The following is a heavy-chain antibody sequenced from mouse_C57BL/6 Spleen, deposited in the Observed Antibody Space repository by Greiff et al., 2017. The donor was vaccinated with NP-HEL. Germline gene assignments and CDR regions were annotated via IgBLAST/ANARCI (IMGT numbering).Heavy chain of an antibody. CDR2: IYPGSGST. J-gene: IGHJ4*01. CDR3: AREGAQAYYAMDY. CDR1: GYTFTSYW. Sequence: VQLQQPGAELVKPGASVKMSCKASGYTFTSYWITWVKQRPGQGLEWIGDIYPGSGSTNYNEKFKSKATLTVDTSSSTAYMQLSSLTSEDSAVYYCAREGAQAYYAMDYWGQGTSVTVSS. V-gene: IGHV1-55*01. D-gene: IGHD3-2*02.